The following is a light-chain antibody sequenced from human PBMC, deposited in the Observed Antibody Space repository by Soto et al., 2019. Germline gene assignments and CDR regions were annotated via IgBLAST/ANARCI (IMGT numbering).Light chain of an antibody. V-gene: IGLV2-23*01. Sequence: QSVLTQPASVSGSPGQSITISCTGTSSDGGSYNLVSWYQQHPGKAPKLMIYEGSKRPSGVSNRFSGSKSGNTASLTISGLQAEDEADYYCCSYAGSDYVFGTG. CDR3: CSYAGSDYV. CDR1: SSDGGSYNL. CDR2: EGS. J-gene: IGLJ1*01.